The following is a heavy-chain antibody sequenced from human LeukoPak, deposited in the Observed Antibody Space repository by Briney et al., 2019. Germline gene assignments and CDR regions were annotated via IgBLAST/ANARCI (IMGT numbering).Heavy chain of an antibody. CDR2: ISYDGSNK. D-gene: IGHD5-12*01. Sequence: GGSLRLSCAASGFTFSSYGLHWVRQAPGKGLEWVAGISYDGSNKYYADSVKGRFTISRDNSKNTVYLQMNSLRGEDTAVYYCARDLATLGMDVWGKGTTVTASS. CDR3: ARDLATLGMDV. V-gene: IGHV3-30*01. CDR1: GFTFSSYG. J-gene: IGHJ6*04.